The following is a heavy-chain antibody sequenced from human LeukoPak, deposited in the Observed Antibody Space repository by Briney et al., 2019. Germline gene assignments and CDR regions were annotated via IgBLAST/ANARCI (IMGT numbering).Heavy chain of an antibody. CDR2: IYDTTNT. D-gene: IGHD4-17*01. CDR3: ARATRTVTTVFDY. V-gene: IGHV4-30-4*07. Sequence: SETLSLTCTVSGGSISSGGYCWSWIRQPPGKGREWIGYIYDTTNTYYNPSLKSRVTISGDTSKNQFSLKLSSVTAADTAVYYCARATRTVTTVFDYRGQGTLVTVSS. CDR1: GGSISSGGYC. J-gene: IGHJ4*02.